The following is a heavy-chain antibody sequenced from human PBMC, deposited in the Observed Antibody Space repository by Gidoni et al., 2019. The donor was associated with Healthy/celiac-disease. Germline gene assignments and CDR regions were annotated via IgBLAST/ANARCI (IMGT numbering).Heavy chain of an antibody. Sequence: VLLLESGGGLVLSGGSHIPPCAPSGSTFSSYPMSGVRQGQGTGLEWVSAIGGSGGRTYYADSVKGRFTISRDNSKNTLYLQMNSLRAEDTAVYDCASCVETAMDHTPYYFDYWGQGTLVTVSS. CDR2: IGGSGGRT. CDR1: GSTFSSYP. D-gene: IGHD5-18*01. J-gene: IGHJ4*02. V-gene: IGHV3-23*01. CDR3: ASCVETAMDHTPYYFDY.